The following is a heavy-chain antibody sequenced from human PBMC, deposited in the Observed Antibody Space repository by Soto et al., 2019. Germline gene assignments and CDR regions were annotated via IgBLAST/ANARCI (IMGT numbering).Heavy chain of an antibody. CDR3: ARVTDSSSTRYGMDV. D-gene: IGHD6-13*01. CDR2: ICYSGST. V-gene: IGHV4-59*01. J-gene: IGHJ6*02. Sequence: SETLSLTCTVSGGSISSYYWCWVRQPPGTGLGRIGYICYSGSTSYNPSHKRRVNIPVDTSKNPFSLKLSSVTAADTAVYYCARVTDSSSTRYGMDVWGQGTTVTVSS. CDR1: GGSISSYY.